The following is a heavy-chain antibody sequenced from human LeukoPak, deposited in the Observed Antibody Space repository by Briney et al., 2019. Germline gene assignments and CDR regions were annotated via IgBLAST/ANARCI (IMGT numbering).Heavy chain of an antibody. CDR1: GFTFSNYA. J-gene: IGHJ4*02. CDR2: IRGSADGT. D-gene: IGHD6-19*01. V-gene: IGHV3-23*01. Sequence: LAGGSLRLSCAASGFTFSNYAMSWVRQAPGKGLEWVSVIRGSADGTYYSDSVRGRFTISRDNSKNTLYLQMDSLGAEDTAVYYCAKDINRYSSALEYWGQGTLVTVSS. CDR3: AKDINRYSSALEY.